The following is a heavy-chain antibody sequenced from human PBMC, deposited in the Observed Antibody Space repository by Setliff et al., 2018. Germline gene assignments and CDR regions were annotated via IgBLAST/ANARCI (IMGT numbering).Heavy chain of an antibody. CDR1: GVSISNYY. V-gene: IGHV4-59*01. D-gene: IGHD3-10*01. Sequence: SETLSLTCNVSGVSISNYYWSWIRQPPGKGLECIGYIQRSGGTNYDPSLKSRVTISVDTSTNQFSLKLRSVTAADTAVYYCARLSWDGLRYHGLDVWGQGTTVTVSS. CDR3: ARLSWDGLRYHGLDV. CDR2: IQRSGGT. J-gene: IGHJ6*02.